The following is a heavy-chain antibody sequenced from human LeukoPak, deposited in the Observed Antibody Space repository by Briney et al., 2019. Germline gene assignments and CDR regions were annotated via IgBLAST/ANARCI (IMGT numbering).Heavy chain of an antibody. CDR2: ISSSSYI. J-gene: IGHJ6*02. CDR1: GFTFSSYS. V-gene: IGHV3-21*01. CDR3: ARDFGSPGYSYGYDYYYGMDV. Sequence: GGSLRLSCAASGFTFSSYSMNWVRQAPGKGLEWVSSISSSSYIYYADSVKGRFTISRDNAKNSLYLQMNSLRAEDTAVYYCARDFGSPGYSYGYDYYYGMDVWGQGTTVTVSS. D-gene: IGHD5-18*01.